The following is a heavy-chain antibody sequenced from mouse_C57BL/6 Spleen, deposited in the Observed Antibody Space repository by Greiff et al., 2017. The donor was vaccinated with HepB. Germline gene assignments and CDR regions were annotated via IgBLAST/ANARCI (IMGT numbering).Heavy chain of an antibody. J-gene: IGHJ2*01. CDR2: ISYDGSN. D-gene: IGHD1-1*01. Sequence: EVKVEESGPGLVKPSQSLSLTCSVTGYSITSGYYWNWIRQFPGNKLEWMGYISYDGSNNYNPSLKNRISITRDTSKNQFFLKLNSVTTEDTATYYCAREDYGSSYVGYFDYWGQGTTLTVSS. V-gene: IGHV3-6*01. CDR1: GYSITSGYY. CDR3: AREDYGSSYVGYFDY.